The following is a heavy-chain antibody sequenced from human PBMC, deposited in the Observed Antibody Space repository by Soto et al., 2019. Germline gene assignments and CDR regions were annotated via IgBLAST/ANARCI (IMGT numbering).Heavy chain of an antibody. CDR2: IYHSGNT. CDR3: ARRWGEGRVDY. V-gene: IGHV4-4*02. Sequence: QVQLQESGPGLVKPSGTLSLTCAVSGGSISSSNWWSWVRQPPGKGLEWIEEIYHSGNTNYNPSLKSRVTMAVDQSRKQFSLKLSSVAAGDRAVYYCARRWGEGRVDYWGQGTLVTVSS. CDR1: GGSISSSNW. D-gene: IGHD3-10*01. J-gene: IGHJ4*02.